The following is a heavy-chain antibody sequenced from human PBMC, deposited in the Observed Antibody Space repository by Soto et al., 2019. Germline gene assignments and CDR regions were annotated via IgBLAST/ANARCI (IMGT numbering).Heavy chain of an antibody. CDR1: GGTFSSYA. V-gene: IGHV1-69*12. J-gene: IGHJ4*02. CDR3: ARDGYYYDSSGYYYYFDY. D-gene: IGHD3-22*01. Sequence: QVQLVQSGAEVKKPGSSVKVSCKASGGTFSSYAISWVRQAPGQGLEWMGGIIPIFGTANYAQKFQGRVTITADESTSTAYMALSSLRSEDTSVYYCARDGYYYDSSGYYYYFDYGGQGTLVTVSS. CDR2: IIPIFGTA.